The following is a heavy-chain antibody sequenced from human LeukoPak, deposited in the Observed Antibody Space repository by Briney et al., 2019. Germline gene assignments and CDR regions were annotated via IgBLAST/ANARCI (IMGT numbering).Heavy chain of an antibody. CDR3: ARSIAPDNWFDP. D-gene: IGHD6-6*01. V-gene: IGHV1-46*01. CDR1: GYTFTSYY. CDR2: INPSGGST. J-gene: IGHJ5*02. Sequence: ASVKVSCKASGYTFTSYYMHWVRQAPGRGLEWMGIINPSGGSTSYAQKFQGRVTMTRDTSTSTVYMELSSLRSEDTAVYYCARSIAPDNWFDPWGQGTLVTVSS.